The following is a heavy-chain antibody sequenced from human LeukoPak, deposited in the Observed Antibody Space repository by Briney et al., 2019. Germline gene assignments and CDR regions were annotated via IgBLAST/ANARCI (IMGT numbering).Heavy chain of an antibody. D-gene: IGHD6-6*01. V-gene: IGHV3-48*03. CDR3: ASRTGSSPGGY. CDR1: GFTFSSYE. J-gene: IGHJ4*02. CDR2: ISSSGSTI. Sequence: GGSLRLSCAASGFTFSSYETNWVRQAPGKGLEWVSYISSSGSTIYYADSVKGRFTISRDNAKNSLYLQMNSLRAEDTAVYYCASRTGSSPGGYWGQGTLVTVSS.